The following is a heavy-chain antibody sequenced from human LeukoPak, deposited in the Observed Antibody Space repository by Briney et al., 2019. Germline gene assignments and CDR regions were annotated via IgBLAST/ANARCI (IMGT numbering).Heavy chain of an antibody. CDR2: INPHTGST. Sequence: AASVKVSCKASGYTFTDNFMQWVRQAPGRGLEWMGWINPHTGSTKYVERFQGRVTMTRDTSISTAYMEVRRLRSDDTAVYYCARENTSGYYADYWGQGTLVTVSS. D-gene: IGHD3-22*01. V-gene: IGHV1-2*02. J-gene: IGHJ4*02. CDR1: GYTFTDNF. CDR3: ARENTSGYYADY.